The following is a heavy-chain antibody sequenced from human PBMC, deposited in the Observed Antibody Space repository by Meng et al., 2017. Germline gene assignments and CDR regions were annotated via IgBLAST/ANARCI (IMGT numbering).Heavy chain of an antibody. CDR3: ARERKDDFWSGYYSYYYYYGMDV. V-gene: IGHV3-33*01. J-gene: IGHJ6*02. CDR2: IWHDGSNK. D-gene: IGHD3-3*01. CDR1: GFTFSSYG. Sequence: GESLKISCAASGFTFSSYGMHWVRQAPGKGLEWVAVIWHDGSNKYYADSVKGRFTISRDNSKNTPYLQMNSLRAEDTAVYYCARERKDDFWSGYYSYYYYYGMDVWGQGTTVTVSS.